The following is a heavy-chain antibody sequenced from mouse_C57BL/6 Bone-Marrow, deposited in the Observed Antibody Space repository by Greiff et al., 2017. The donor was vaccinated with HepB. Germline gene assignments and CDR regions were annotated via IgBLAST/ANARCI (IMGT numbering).Heavy chain of an antibody. CDR2: ISNGGGST. CDR1: GFTFSDYY. J-gene: IGHJ2*01. D-gene: IGHD2-5*01. V-gene: IGHV5-12*01. Sequence: EVQWVESGGGLVQPGGSLKLSCAASGFTFSDYYMYWVPQTPEKRLEWVAYISNGGGSTYYPDTVKGRFTISRDNAKNTLYLQMSRLKSEDTAMYYCARPAYYSNFVDYWGQGTTLTVSS. CDR3: ARPAYYSNFVDY.